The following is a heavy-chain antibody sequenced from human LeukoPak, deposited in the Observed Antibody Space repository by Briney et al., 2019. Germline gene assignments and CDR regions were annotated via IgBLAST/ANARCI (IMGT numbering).Heavy chain of an antibody. J-gene: IGHJ4*02. CDR2: INPSAGST. CDR1: GYTFTSYY. CDR3: ARGGTLYDSRGLAQY. D-gene: IGHD3-22*01. Sequence: ASVKVSCKASGYTFTSYYMHWVRQAPGQGLEWMGIINPSAGSTSYAQKFQGRVTMTRDMSTSTVYMELSSLRSEDTAVYYCARGGTLYDSRGLAQYWGQGTLVTVSS. V-gene: IGHV1-46*01.